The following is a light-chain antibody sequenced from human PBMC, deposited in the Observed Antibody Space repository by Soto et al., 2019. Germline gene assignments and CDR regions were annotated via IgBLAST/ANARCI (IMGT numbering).Light chain of an antibody. CDR2: KAS. CDR1: QSVSTW. J-gene: IGKJ1*01. Sequence: MTQSPSTLSASVGDRVTITCRASQSVSTWLDWYQQKPGKAPKPLIYKASSLGSGVPSRFSGSGSGTEFTLTINSLQPDDFATYYCQQYNSYSTFGQGTKVDIK. V-gene: IGKV1-5*03. CDR3: QQYNSYST.